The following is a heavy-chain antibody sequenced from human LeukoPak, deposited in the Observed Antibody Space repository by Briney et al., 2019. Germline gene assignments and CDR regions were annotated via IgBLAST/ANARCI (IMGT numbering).Heavy chain of an antibody. CDR3: VRDRGAYYYETGY. J-gene: IGHJ4*02. CDR2: IYTGGST. D-gene: IGHD3-22*01. V-gene: IGHV3-66*01. Sequence: GGSLRLSCAASGFSVSGNYMNWARQAPGKGLEWVSVIYTGGSTYYAESVKGRFTISRDSSKNTLYLQMNSLRAEDTAVYYCVRDRGAYYYETGYWGQGTLVTVSS. CDR1: GFSVSGNY.